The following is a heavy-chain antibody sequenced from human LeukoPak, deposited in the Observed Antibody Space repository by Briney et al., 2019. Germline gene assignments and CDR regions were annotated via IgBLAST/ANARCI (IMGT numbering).Heavy chain of an antibody. CDR3: ARGDYYDSSGYYFPDAFDL. Sequence: GGSLRLYCAASGFTFSSYGMHWVRQAPGKGLEWVAVIWYDGSNKYYVDSVQGRFTISRDNSKNTLYLQMSRLRAEDTAVYYCARGDYYDSSGYYFPDAFDLWGQGTMVTVSS. V-gene: IGHV3-33*01. J-gene: IGHJ3*01. CDR1: GFTFSSYG. CDR2: IWYDGSNK. D-gene: IGHD3-22*01.